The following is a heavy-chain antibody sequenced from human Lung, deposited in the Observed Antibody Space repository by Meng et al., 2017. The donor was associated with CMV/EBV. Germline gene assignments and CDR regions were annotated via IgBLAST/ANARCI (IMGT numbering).Heavy chain of an antibody. CDR1: GGSISSSSYY. J-gene: IGHJ4*02. CDR2: VVYSGTT. Sequence: QSQLRESGPGLVKPSETLSLTCTVSGGSISSSSYYWAWIRQPPGEGLEWIGSVVYSGTTYYTSSLKSRVSISVDTSKNQFSLKLSSVTAADTAVYYCARHHHSPTFDYWGQGTLVTVSS. V-gene: IGHV4-39*01. D-gene: IGHD1-14*01. CDR3: ARHHHSPTFDY.